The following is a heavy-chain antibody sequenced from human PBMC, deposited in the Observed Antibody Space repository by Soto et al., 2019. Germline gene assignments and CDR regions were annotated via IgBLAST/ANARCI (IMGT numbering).Heavy chain of an antibody. CDR1: RVAFSKFI. V-gene: IGHV1-69*01. D-gene: IGHD6-19*01. J-gene: IGHJ6*02. CDR2: IIPIFGTA. Sequence: QAQLEQSGGEVKKPGSSVKVSCKASRVAFSKFIVTWVRQAPGLGLEWVGGIIPIFGTANYAQKFQGSVTITADESTSTSYMEVNNVRSEDTAVYYCAKVRYSSPMGYYYGMDVWGQGTTVTVSS. CDR3: AKVRYSSPMGYYYGMDV.